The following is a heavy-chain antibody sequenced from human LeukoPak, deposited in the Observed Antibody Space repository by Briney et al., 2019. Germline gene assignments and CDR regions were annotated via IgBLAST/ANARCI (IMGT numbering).Heavy chain of an antibody. CDR1: GSSLIEVA. CDR3: AMTDRYAGRPFDY. CDR2: FDPEDGEDGET. J-gene: IGHJ4*02. D-gene: IGHD3-9*01. V-gene: IGHV1-24*01. Sequence: ASVKVSCKVSGSSLIEVAMHWVRQAPGKGIEWVGRFDPEDGEDGETHYAQKFQGRVTMTEDASTDTAYMELTSLSSEDTALYYCAMTDRYAGRPFDYWGQGTLVTVSS.